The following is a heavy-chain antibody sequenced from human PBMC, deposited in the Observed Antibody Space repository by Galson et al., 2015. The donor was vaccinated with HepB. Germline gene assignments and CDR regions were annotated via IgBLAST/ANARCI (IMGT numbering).Heavy chain of an antibody. CDR2: FDPEDGET. CDR1: GYTFTSYG. D-gene: IGHD5-12*01. CDR3: ATDSGKGGYDLWGLY. V-gene: IGHV1-24*01. J-gene: IGHJ4*02. Sequence: SVKVSCKASGYTFTSYGISWVRQAPGKGLEWMGGFDPEDGETIYAQKFQGRVTMTEDTSTDTAYMELSSLRSEDTAVYYCATDSGKGGYDLWGLYWGQGTLVTVSS.